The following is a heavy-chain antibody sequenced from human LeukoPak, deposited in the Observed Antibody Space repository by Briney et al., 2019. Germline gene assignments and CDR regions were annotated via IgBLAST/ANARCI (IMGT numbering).Heavy chain of an antibody. J-gene: IGHJ4*02. CDR3: ARGKAAAPVSY. D-gene: IGHD6-13*01. V-gene: IGHV1-2*02. CDR2: INPNSGGT. CDR1: GYTFTGYY. Sequence: GASVKVSCKASGYTFTGYYMHWVRQAPGQGREGMGWINPNSGGTNCAQKFQGRVTMTRDPSISTAYMGLRRLRSDDTAVYYCARGKAAAPVSYWAQGTLVTVSS.